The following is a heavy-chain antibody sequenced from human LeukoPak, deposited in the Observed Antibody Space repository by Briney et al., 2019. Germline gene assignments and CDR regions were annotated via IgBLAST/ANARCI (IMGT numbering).Heavy chain of an antibody. J-gene: IGHJ4*02. CDR2: ISAYNGNT. Sequence: GASVKVSCKASGYTFTSYGISWVRQAPGQGLEWMGWISAYNGNTNYAQKLQGRVTMTTDTSTSTAYMELRSLRSDDTAVYYCAGVEPINSSGRDAFDIWGQGTLVTVSS. D-gene: IGHD3-22*01. V-gene: IGHV1-18*01. CDR3: AGVEPINSSGRDAFDI. CDR1: GYTFTSYG.